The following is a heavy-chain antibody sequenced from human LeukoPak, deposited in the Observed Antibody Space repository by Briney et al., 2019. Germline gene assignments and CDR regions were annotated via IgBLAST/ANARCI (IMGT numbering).Heavy chain of an antibody. Sequence: GGSLRLSCAASGFIFSSCGMHWVRQGPGKGLEWVAFIRYDESNKYYADSVKGRFTISRDNSKNTVYLQMNSLRGEDTAVYFCARHMIEGRHYYSMDVWGKGTSVTVSS. CDR2: IRYDESNK. V-gene: IGHV3-30*02. J-gene: IGHJ6*03. D-gene: IGHD3-22*01. CDR3: ARHMIEGRHYYSMDV. CDR1: GFIFSSCG.